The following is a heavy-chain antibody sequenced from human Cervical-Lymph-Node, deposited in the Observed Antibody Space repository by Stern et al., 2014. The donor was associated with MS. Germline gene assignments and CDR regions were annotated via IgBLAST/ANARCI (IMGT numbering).Heavy chain of an antibody. Sequence: QVQLVQSGAEVPKPGASVTVSCKASGYTFTTYYMHWVRQAPGQGLEWMGVINPNSGSTNYAQGFQGRISVTRDTSTSTLFMTLTSLRSDDTAVYYCARGHRINLRKRPRDPLGEYSGIDVWGQGTTVVVSS. D-gene: IGHD1-1*01. CDR1: GYTFTTYY. CDR2: INPNSGST. V-gene: IGHV1-46*03. J-gene: IGHJ6*02. CDR3: ARGHRINLRKRPRDPLGEYSGIDV.